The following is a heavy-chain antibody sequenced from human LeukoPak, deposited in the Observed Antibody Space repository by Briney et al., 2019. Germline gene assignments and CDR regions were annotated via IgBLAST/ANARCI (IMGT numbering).Heavy chain of an antibody. CDR3: ARRLGTGTPEY. D-gene: IGHD1-1*01. Sequence: GESLKISCKGSGXSFTDYWNAWVRQMPGKGLESMGIIYPGDSDTRYSPSSQGQVTISADKSINTAYLQWSSLKASDTAMYYCARRLGTGTPEYWGQGTLVTVSS. V-gene: IGHV5-51*01. CDR2: IYPGDSDT. J-gene: IGHJ4*02. CDR1: GXSFTDYW.